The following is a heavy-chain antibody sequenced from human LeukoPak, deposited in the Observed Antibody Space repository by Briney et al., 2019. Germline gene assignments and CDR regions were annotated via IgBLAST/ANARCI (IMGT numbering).Heavy chain of an antibody. CDR2: IIPIFGTA. CDR1: GGTFSSYA. D-gene: IGHD3-10*01. CDR3: ARDYPLWQGYYGSGSHYLAY. J-gene: IGHJ4*02. Sequence: SVKVSRKASGGTFSSYAISWVRQAPGQGLEWMGGIIPIFGTANYAQKFQGRVTITADESTSTAYMELSSLRSEDTAVYYCARDYPLWQGYYGSGSHYLAYWGQGTLVTVSS. V-gene: IGHV1-69*13.